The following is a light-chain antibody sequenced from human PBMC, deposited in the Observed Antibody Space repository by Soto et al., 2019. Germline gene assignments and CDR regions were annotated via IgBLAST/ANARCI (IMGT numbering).Light chain of an antibody. V-gene: IGKV3-20*01. CDR1: QSVSSSY. J-gene: IGKJ1*01. CDR3: QQYAISPWT. Sequence: EIVLTQSPGTLSLSPGERATLSCRASQSVSSSYLARYQQKPGQAPRLLIYGASSRATGIPDRFSGSGSGTDFTLTISRLEPEDFAVYYCQQYAISPWTFGQGTKVQIK. CDR2: GAS.